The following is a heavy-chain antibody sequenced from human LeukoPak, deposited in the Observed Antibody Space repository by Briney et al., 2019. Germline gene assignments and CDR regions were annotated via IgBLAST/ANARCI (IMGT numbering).Heavy chain of an antibody. CDR2: ISTFSNTI. Sequence: GGSLRLSCTASGFTFSRYSMNWVRQAPGKGLEWVSFISTFSNTIYYADFVKGRFTISRHNAKNSMYLQMNSLRAGDTAVYYCGRVGGRSKAAKGDAFDIWGQGTMVTVSS. CDR3: GRVGGRSKAAKGDAFDI. D-gene: IGHD6-6*01. J-gene: IGHJ3*02. V-gene: IGHV3-48*01. CDR1: GFTFSRYS.